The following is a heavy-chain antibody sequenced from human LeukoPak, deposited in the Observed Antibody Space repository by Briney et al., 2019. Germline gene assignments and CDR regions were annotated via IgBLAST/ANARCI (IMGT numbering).Heavy chain of an antibody. J-gene: IGHJ4*02. D-gene: IGHD3-22*01. CDR1: GYTFIDYY. CDR3: ARDLLYYYDSSGYDY. Sequence: ASVRVSCKASGYTFIDYYLHWVRQAPGQRLEWMGWINPNSGGTNYAQKFQGRVTMTRDTSISTAYMELSRLRSDDTAVYYCARDLLYYYDSSGYDYWGQGTLVTVSS. CDR2: INPNSGGT. V-gene: IGHV1-2*02.